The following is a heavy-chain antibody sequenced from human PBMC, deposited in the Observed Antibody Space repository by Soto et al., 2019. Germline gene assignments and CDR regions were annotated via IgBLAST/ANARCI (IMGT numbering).Heavy chain of an antibody. CDR2: IRHDGGDK. D-gene: IGHD6-19*01. J-gene: IGHJ4*02. Sequence: GGSLRLSCAASGFTFGSYWMSWVRQAPGKGLEWVANIRHDGGDKYYGDSVKGRFMVSRDNAKSPLYLQMDSLRVEDTAIYYCAGGREGWPAEYWGQGTPVTVSS. V-gene: IGHV3-7*03. CDR3: AGGREGWPAEY. CDR1: GFTFGSYW.